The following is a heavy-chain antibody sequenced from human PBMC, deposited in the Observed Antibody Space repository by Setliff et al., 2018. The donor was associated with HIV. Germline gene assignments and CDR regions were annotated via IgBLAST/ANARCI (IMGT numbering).Heavy chain of an antibody. Sequence: ASVKVSCKVSGYTLTELSRHWVRQAPGKGLEWMGWISAYNGNTNYPQKLQDRVTMTTDTSTSTAYMELRSLRSDDTAVYYCARDGYYYGSGSYSSFDYWGQGTLVTVSS. CDR3: ARDGYYYGSGSYSSFDY. V-gene: IGHV1-18*01. CDR2: ISAYNGNT. D-gene: IGHD3-10*01. CDR1: GYTLTELS. J-gene: IGHJ4*02.